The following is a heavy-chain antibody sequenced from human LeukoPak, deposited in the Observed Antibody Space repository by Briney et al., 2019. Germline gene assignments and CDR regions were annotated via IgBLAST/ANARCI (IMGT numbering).Heavy chain of an antibody. CDR1: GGSISTYY. CDR2: IYYSGST. V-gene: IGHV4-59*01. CDR3: ARGMGTLGD. Sequence: SETLSLTCTVSGGSISTYYWNWIRQPPGKGLEWIGYIYYSGSTNYNPSLKSRVTISVDTSKNQFSLKLSSVTAADTAVYYCARGMGTLGDWGQGTLVTVSS. D-gene: IGHD3-16*01. J-gene: IGHJ4*02.